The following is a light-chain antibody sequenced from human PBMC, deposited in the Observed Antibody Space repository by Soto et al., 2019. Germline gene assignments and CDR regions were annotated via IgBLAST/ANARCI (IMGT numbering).Light chain of an antibody. V-gene: IGLV2-14*01. CDR3: SSYTNINTRACV. J-gene: IGLJ1*01. CDR2: EVT. CDR1: SSDVGGYNS. Sequence: QSALTQPASVSGSPGQSITISCTGTSSDVGGYNSVSWYQQFPGKAPKLMIYEVTNRPSGVSNRFSGSKSGNTASLTISGLQAEDEAEYYCSSYTNINTRACVFGTGTKVTVL.